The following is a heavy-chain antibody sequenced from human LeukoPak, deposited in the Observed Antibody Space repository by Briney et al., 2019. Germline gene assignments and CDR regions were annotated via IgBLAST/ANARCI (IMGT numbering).Heavy chain of an antibody. Sequence: GGSLRLSCAASGFTINTNYMSWVRQAPGKGLEWVSGIYTGNSAIYADSVRGRFTISRDNSKNTLYLQMNSLRAEDTAVYYCARDDKGYSGYDLDYWGQGTLVTVSS. V-gene: IGHV3-66*02. CDR1: GFTINTNY. CDR3: ARDDKGYSGYDLDY. J-gene: IGHJ4*02. CDR2: IYTGNSA. D-gene: IGHD5-12*01.